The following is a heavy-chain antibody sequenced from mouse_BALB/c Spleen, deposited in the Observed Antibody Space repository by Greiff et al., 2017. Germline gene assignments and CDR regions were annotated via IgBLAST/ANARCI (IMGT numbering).Heavy chain of an antibody. J-gene: IGHJ2*01. D-gene: IGHD1-3*01. CDR1: GFSLTSYG. V-gene: IGHV2-9*02. Sequence: VQVVESGPGLVAPSQSLSITCTVSGFSLTSYGVHWVRQPPGKGLEWLGVIWAGGSTNYNSALMSRLSISKDNSKSQVFLKMNSLQTDDTAMYYCARESSSHFDYWGQGTTLTVSS. CDR3: ARESSSHFDY. CDR2: IWAGGST.